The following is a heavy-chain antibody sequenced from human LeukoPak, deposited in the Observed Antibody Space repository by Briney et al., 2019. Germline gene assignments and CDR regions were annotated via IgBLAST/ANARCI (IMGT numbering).Heavy chain of an antibody. J-gene: IGHJ3*02. CDR2: ISWNSGSI. CDR1: GFTFDDYA. V-gene: IGHV3-9*01. D-gene: IGHD3-22*01. Sequence: GGSLRLSCAASGFTFDDYAMHWVRQAPGKGLEWVSGISWNSGSIGYADSVKGRFTISRDNAKNSLYLQMNSLRAEDTALYYCAKGSTYYYDSSGSQGAFDIWGQGTMVTVSS. CDR3: AKGSTYYYDSSGSQGAFDI.